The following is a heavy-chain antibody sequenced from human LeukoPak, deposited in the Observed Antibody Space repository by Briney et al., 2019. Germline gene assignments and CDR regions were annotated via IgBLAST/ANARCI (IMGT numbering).Heavy chain of an antibody. D-gene: IGHD3-22*01. CDR2: IIPILGIA. J-gene: IGHJ4*02. CDR3: ARERNYYDSSGDRTFFDY. Sequence: SSVKVSCKASGGTFSSYAICWVRQAPGQGLEWMGRIIPILGIANYAQKFQGRVTITGDKSTSTAYMELSSLRSEDTAVYYCARERNYYDSSGDRTFFDYWGQGTLVTVSS. CDR1: GGTFSSYA. V-gene: IGHV1-69*04.